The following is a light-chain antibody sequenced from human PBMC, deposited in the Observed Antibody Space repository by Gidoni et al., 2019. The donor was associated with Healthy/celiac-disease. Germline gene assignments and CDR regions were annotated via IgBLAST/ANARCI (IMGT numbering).Light chain of an antibody. J-gene: IGKJ4*01. Sequence: DIQMTQSPSSLSASVGDSVTITCQASQDISNYLNWYQQKPGKAPKLLIDDASNLETGVPSRFSGSGSGTDFTFTISSLQPEDIATYYCQQYDNLPLTFXGXTKVEIK. CDR1: QDISNY. CDR3: QQYDNLPLT. CDR2: DAS. V-gene: IGKV1-33*01.